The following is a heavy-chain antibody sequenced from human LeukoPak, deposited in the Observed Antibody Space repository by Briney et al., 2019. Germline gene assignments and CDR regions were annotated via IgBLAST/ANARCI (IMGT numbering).Heavy chain of an antibody. V-gene: IGHV3-11*04. J-gene: IGHJ4*02. Sequence: GGSLRLSCAASGFVFSEYYMTWVRQAPGKGLEWISYIIGSGDIIYYADSVKGRFTISRDNAKNLVFLQMNSLRADDTAVYYCARERTTIVSGTTIGAYWGQGTLVTVSS. CDR3: ARERTTIVSGTTIGAY. D-gene: IGHD1-7*01. CDR2: IIGSGDII. CDR1: GFVFSEYY.